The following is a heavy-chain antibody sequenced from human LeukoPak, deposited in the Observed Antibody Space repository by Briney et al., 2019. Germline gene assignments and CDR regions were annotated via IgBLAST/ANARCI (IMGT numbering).Heavy chain of an antibody. V-gene: IGHV3-21*05. CDR3: AKMIAARPESIYFDY. CDR1: GFTFSSYE. Sequence: NLGGSLRLSCAASGFTFSSYEMNWVRQAPGKGLEWVSFISSSSSYIYYADSVKGRFTISRDNAKNSLYLQMNSLRAEDTAVYYCAKMIAARPESIYFDYWGQGTLVTVSS. J-gene: IGHJ4*02. D-gene: IGHD6-6*01. CDR2: ISSSSSYI.